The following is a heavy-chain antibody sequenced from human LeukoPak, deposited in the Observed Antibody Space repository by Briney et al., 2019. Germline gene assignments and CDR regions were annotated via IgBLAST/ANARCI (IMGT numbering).Heavy chain of an antibody. Sequence: ASVKVSCKASGYTYTTYGITWVRQAPGQGPEWLGWFSAYNGDTNYAQKLQGRVTMTTDTSTNTAYMELRSLRSDDTAVYYCARDKAVYYGSGLRLDYWGQGTLVTVSS. J-gene: IGHJ4*02. D-gene: IGHD3-10*01. CDR2: FSAYNGDT. CDR3: ARDKAVYYGSGLRLDY. CDR1: GYTYTTYG. V-gene: IGHV1-18*01.